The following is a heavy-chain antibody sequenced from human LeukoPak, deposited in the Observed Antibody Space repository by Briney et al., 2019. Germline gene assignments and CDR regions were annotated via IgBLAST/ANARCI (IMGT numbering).Heavy chain of an antibody. D-gene: IGHD3-9*01. Sequence: ASVKVSCKASGGTFSSYAISWVRQAPGQGLEWMGWMNPNSGNTGYAQKFQGRVTITRNTSISTAYVELSSLRSEDTAVYYCARMYYDILTGYRYYYYYMDVWGKGTTVTVSS. CDR3: ARMYYDILTGYRYYYYYMDV. J-gene: IGHJ6*03. CDR1: GGTFSSYA. CDR2: MNPNSGNT. V-gene: IGHV1-8*03.